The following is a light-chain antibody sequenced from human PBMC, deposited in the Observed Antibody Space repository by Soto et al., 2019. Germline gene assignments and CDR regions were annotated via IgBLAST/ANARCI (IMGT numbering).Light chain of an antibody. Sequence: DVRMTQSPSTLSASVRDRVTITCRASQSISTWLAWYQQKPGKAPKLLIYDASNLERGVPSRFSGSGSGTEFTLTISSLQPDDFATYYCQQYDSYSRTFGQGTKVDNK. V-gene: IGKV1-5*01. J-gene: IGKJ1*01. CDR3: QQYDSYSRT. CDR1: QSISTW. CDR2: DAS.